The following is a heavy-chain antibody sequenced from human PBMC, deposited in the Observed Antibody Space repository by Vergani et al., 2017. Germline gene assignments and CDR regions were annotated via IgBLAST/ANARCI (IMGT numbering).Heavy chain of an antibody. CDR2: ISKDGTHD. CDR1: GFGFKNFA. D-gene: IGHD3-22*01. V-gene: IGHV3-30*03. J-gene: IGHJ4*02. Sequence: QVSLVESGGGVVQPGRSLTLTCSASGFGFKNFAMHWVRQAPGKGLEWGATISKDGTHDYYEPSVRGRFAVSRDNFKNKMYLQMDRLTTDDTAVYFCARYATDIFVSSSDYSHLLYYWVQGILVTVSS. CDR3: ARYATDIFVSSSDYSHLLYY.